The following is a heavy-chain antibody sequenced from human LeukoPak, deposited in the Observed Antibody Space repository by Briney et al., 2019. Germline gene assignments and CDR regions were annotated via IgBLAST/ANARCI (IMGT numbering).Heavy chain of an antibody. CDR2: ISGSGGST. D-gene: IGHD3-3*01. CDR3: AKAPGGTIFGVVEYFDY. Sequence: GGSLRLSCAASGFTFSSYAMSWVRQAPGKGLEWVSAISGSGGSTYYADSVKGRFTISRDNSKNTLYLQMNSLRAEDTALYYCAKAPGGTIFGVVEYFDYWGQGTLVTVSS. V-gene: IGHV3-23*01. CDR1: GFTFSSYA. J-gene: IGHJ4*02.